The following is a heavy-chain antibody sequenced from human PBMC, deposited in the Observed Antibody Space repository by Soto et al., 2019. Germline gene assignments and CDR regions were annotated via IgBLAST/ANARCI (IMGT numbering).Heavy chain of an antibody. Sequence: PGGSLRLSCAASGFTFSSYAMHWVRQAPGKGLEYVSAINSNGGSTYYANSVKSRVTISADTSMNQFSLALTSVTAADTAMYCCARGPTTEKVDSWGQGILVTVSS. J-gene: IGHJ4*02. CDR2: INSNGGST. CDR3: ARGPTTEKVDS. V-gene: IGHV3-64*01. CDR1: GFTFSSYA.